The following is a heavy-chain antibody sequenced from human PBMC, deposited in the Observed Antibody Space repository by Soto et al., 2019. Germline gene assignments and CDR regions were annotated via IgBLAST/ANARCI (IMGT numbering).Heavy chain of an antibody. CDR1: GGSVSRYH. Sequence: QVQLQESGPGLVKPSETLSITCTFSGGSVSRYHWSCIRHPPGKGLAWIGYIYHTGTNNYTPSLTSRVTISRDPSQNQVSLKLNSVSAADTAVYYWARVIHYSNPDYWVQGTLVTVSS. CDR2: IYHTGTN. D-gene: IGHD4-4*01. CDR3: ARVIHYSNPDY. V-gene: IGHV4-59*02. J-gene: IGHJ4*02.